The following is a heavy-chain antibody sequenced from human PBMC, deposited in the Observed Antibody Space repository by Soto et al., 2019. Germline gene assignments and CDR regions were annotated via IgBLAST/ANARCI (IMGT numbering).Heavy chain of an antibody. D-gene: IGHD3-10*01. CDR1: GGSFSGYY. CDR3: ARVKAYYYGSGRIYYYGMDV. CDR2: INHSGST. J-gene: IGHJ6*02. V-gene: IGHV4-34*01. Sequence: PSETLSLTCAVYGGSFSGYYWSWIRQPPGKGLEWIGEINHSGSTNYNPSLKSRVTISVDTSKNQFSLKLSSVTAADTAVCYCARVKAYYYGSGRIYYYGMDVWGQGTTVTVSS.